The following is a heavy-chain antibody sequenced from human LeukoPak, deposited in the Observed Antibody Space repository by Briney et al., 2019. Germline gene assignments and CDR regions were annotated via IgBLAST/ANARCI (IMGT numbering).Heavy chain of an antibody. CDR1: SGSISSYY. CDR2: VYYTGST. V-gene: IGHV4-59*12. D-gene: IGHD3-16*01. J-gene: IGHJ3*02. Sequence: PSETLSLTCTVSSGSISSYYWTWIRQPPGKGLEWIGYVYYTGSTNYNPSLKSRVTMSVDTSKKQFSLKLNSVTAADTAVFYCARGVMGVYAFDIWGQGTMVTVSS. CDR3: ARGVMGVYAFDI.